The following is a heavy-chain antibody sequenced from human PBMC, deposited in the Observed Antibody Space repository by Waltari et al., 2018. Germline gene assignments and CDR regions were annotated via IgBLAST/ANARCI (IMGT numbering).Heavy chain of an antibody. D-gene: IGHD4-4*01. J-gene: IGHJ5*02. CDR3: ARDGTKYSNYCRFDV. Sequence: QVQLQESGPGLVKPSETLSLTCAVSGGSISGYYWSWIRQPPGKGLEWIGYIGGGSGSTEYNPSLKSRVAISRDTSKNQFSLKLSSVTAADTAVYYCARDGTKYSNYCRFDVWGPGVLVTVSS. CDR2: IGGGSGST. V-gene: IGHV4-59*12. CDR1: GGSISGYY.